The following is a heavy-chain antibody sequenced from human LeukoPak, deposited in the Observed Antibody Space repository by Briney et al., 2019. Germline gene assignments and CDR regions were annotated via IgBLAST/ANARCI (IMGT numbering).Heavy chain of an antibody. D-gene: IGHD2-2*01. J-gene: IGHJ4*02. CDR3: ARGEVSASLYYFDF. CDR1: GYTLTMYG. Sequence: GASVKVSCKTSGYTLTMYGVSCVRQAPGQGLEWMGWVSGYTGNTNYAERFQGRVTMTIDTSTSTVYMELTSLRSDDTAVYYCARGEVSASLYYFDFWGQGTLVTVS. V-gene: IGHV1-18*01. CDR2: VSGYTGNT.